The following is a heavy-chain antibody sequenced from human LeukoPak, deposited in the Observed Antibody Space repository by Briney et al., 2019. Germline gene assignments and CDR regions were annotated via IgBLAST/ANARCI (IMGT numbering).Heavy chain of an antibody. J-gene: IGHJ4*02. Sequence: SETLSLTCAVYGGSFSGYYWSWIRQPPGKGLEWIGEINHSGSTNYNPSLKSRVAISVDTSKNQFSLKLSSVTAADTAVYYCARGFCSGGICGFDYWSQGTLVTVSS. D-gene: IGHD2-15*01. CDR1: GGSFSGYY. CDR3: ARGFCSGGICGFDY. V-gene: IGHV4-34*01. CDR2: INHSGST.